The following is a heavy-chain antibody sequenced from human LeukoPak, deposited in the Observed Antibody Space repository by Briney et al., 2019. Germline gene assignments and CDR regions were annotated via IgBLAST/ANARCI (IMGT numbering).Heavy chain of an antibody. CDR3: ARDAPVGELLYYFDY. CDR2: IYTSGST. D-gene: IGHD3-10*01. J-gene: IGHJ4*02. CDR1: GGSISSYY. V-gene: IGHV4-4*07. Sequence: PSETLSLTCTVSGGSISSYYWSWIRQPAGKRLEWIGRIYTSGSTNYNPSLKSRVTMSVDTSKNQFSLKLSSVTAADTAVYYCARDAPVGELLYYFDYWGQGTLVTVSS.